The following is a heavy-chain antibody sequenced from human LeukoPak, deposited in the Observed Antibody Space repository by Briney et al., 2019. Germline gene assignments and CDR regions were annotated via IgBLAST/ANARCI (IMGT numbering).Heavy chain of an antibody. CDR2: IYHSGST. V-gene: IGHV4-4*02. CDR1: GGSISSSNW. CDR3: ARDKRDYGDYYWFDP. D-gene: IGHD4-17*01. J-gene: IGHJ5*02. Sequence: PSGTLSLTCAVSGGSISSSNWWSWVRQPPGKGLEWIGEIYHSGSTNYNPSLKSRVTISVDTSKNQFSLKLSSVTAADTAVYYCARDKRDYGDYYWFDPWGQGTLVTVSS.